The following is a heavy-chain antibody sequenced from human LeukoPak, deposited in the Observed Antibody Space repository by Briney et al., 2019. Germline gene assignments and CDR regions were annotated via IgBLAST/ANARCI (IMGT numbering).Heavy chain of an antibody. Sequence: PGGSLRLSFAASGFTFSDYGIHWVRQAPGKGLEWTASIWNDGSHPYYADSVTGRITISRDNSKNTVYLLMNILRDEDTAVYYCASLIQWELLGGWFDPWGQGTLVTVSS. J-gene: IGHJ5*02. CDR1: GFTFSDYG. V-gene: IGHV3-33*01. CDR2: IWNDGSHP. D-gene: IGHD1-26*01. CDR3: ASLIQWELLGGWFDP.